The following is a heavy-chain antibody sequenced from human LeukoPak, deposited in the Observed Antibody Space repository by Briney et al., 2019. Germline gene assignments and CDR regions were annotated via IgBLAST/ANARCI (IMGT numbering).Heavy chain of an antibody. CDR1: GFTFTSSA. CDR2: IVVGSGNT. J-gene: IGHJ4*02. CDR3: AAAGDSSIFVFDY. D-gene: IGHD3-22*01. Sequence: GTSVKVSCKASGFTFTSSAMQWVRQGRGQRPEWIGWIVVGSGNTNYAQKFQERVTITRDMSTSTAYMELSSLRSEDTAVYYCAAAGDSSIFVFDYWGQGTLVTVSS. V-gene: IGHV1-58*02.